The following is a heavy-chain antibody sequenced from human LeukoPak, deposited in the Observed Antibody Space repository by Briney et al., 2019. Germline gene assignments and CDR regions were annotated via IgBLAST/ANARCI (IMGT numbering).Heavy chain of an antibody. CDR1: GYSISSGYY. Sequence: NASETLSLTCAVYGYSISSGYYWGWIRQPPGKGLEWIGIIYHRRSTYYTPSLKSRFTISGDTSKNQFSQKLSSVTAADTAVYYCARSGYCSGGSCYPEVYFDYWGQGTLVTVSS. J-gene: IGHJ4*02. CDR2: IYHRRST. V-gene: IGHV4-38-2*01. D-gene: IGHD2-15*01. CDR3: ARSGYCSGGSCYPEVYFDY.